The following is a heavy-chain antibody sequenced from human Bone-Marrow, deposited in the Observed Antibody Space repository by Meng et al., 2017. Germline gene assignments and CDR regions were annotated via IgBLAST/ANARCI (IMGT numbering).Heavy chain of an antibody. Sequence: GESLKISCAASGFTFSSYAMHWVRQAPGKGLEWVAVISYDGSNKYYADSVKGRFTISRDNSKNTLYLQMNSLRAEDTAVYYCARDKAGTRGSYYFDYWGQGTRVTVSS. J-gene: IGHJ4*02. V-gene: IGHV3-30*01. CDR2: ISYDGSNK. D-gene: IGHD6-19*01. CDR1: GFTFSSYA. CDR3: ARDKAGTRGSYYFDY.